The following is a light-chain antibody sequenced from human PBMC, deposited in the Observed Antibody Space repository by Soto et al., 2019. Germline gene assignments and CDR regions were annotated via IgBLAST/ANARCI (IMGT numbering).Light chain of an antibody. J-gene: IGKJ1*01. Sequence: EIVMTESPATLSVSPGERATLSCRASQSFNSKLAWYQQKPGQSPRLVIYAASSRATDIPDRFSGSGSGTDFTLTISSLEPEDFAVYYCQQRGDRPPWTFGQGTKVDIK. CDR3: QQRGDRPPWT. V-gene: IGKV3-11*01. CDR1: QSFNSK. CDR2: AAS.